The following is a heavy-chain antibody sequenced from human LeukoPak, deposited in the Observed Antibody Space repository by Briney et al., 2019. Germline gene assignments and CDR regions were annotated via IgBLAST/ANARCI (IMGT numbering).Heavy chain of an antibody. CDR1: GGSLSSDF. CDR2: IYYSGRT. J-gene: IGHJ3*02. D-gene: IGHD2-2*02. Sequence: SETLSLTWTVSGGSLSSDFWSWIRQPPGKGLEWIGYIYYSGRTNYNPSLKSRVTISVDTSKNQFSLKLSSVTAADTAVYYCARGAAALYPFDIWGQGTRVTVSS. CDR3: ARGAAALYPFDI. V-gene: IGHV4-59*01.